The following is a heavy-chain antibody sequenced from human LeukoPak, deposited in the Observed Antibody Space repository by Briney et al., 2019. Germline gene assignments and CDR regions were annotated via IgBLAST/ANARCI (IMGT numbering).Heavy chain of an antibody. V-gene: IGHV3-21*01. D-gene: IGHD6-19*01. CDR1: GFTFSSYS. Sequence: GGSLRLSCAASGFTFSSYSMNWVRQAPGKGLEWVSSISSSSSYIYYADSVKGRFTISRDNAKNSLYLQMNSLRAEDTAVYYCARGLLLSSGGFDYWGQGGLVTVSS. CDR2: ISSSSSYI. CDR3: ARGLLLSSGGFDY. J-gene: IGHJ4*02.